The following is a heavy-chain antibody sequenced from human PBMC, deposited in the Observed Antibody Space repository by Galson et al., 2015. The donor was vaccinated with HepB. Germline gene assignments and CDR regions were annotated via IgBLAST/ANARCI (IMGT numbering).Heavy chain of an antibody. V-gene: IGHV3-11*01. CDR3: ARDPVGGDYYDSSGYYPEYFQH. Sequence: SLRLSCAASGFTFSDYYMSWIRQAPGKGLEWVSYISSSGSTIYYADSVKGRFTISRDNAKNSLYLQMNSLRAEDTAVYYCARDPVGGDYYDSSGYYPEYFQHWGQGTLVTVSS. J-gene: IGHJ1*01. D-gene: IGHD3-22*01. CDR1: GFTFSDYY. CDR2: ISSSGSTI.